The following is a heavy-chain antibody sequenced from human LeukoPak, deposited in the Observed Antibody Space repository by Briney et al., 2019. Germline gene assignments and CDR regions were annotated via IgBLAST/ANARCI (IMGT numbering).Heavy chain of an antibody. CDR1: GFTFSSYG. V-gene: IGHV3-30*18. J-gene: IGHJ4*02. Sequence: PGGSLRLSCAASGFTFSSYGMHWVRQAPGKGLEWEAVISYDGSNKYYADSVKGRFTISRDNSKNTLYLQMNSLRAEDTAVYYCAKGAQRWLQPRGFDYWGQGTLVTVSS. CDR2: ISYDGSNK. CDR3: AKGAQRWLQPRGFDY. D-gene: IGHD5-24*01.